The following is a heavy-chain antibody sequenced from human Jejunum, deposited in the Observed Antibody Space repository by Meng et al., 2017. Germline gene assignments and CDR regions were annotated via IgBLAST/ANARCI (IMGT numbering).Heavy chain of an antibody. V-gene: IGHV3-9*03. D-gene: IGHD6-19*01. Sequence: SLKISCAASGFIFDDYAMHWVRQAPGKGLEWVAGISWNSDSIGYGDSVKGRFTISRDNAKNSLYLQMNSLRPEDMALYYCAKDIMQWLIDGYFDYWGQGTLVTVSS. CDR2: ISWNSDSI. CDR1: GFIFDDYA. J-gene: IGHJ4*02. CDR3: AKDIMQWLIDGYFDY.